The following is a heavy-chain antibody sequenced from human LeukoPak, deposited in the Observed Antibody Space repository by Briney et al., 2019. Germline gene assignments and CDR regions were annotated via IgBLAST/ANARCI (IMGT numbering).Heavy chain of an antibody. V-gene: IGHV1-8*01. CDR3: ARGKRYSGYDLMD. CDR2: MNPNSGNT. D-gene: IGHD5-12*01. Sequence: ASAKVSCKASGYTFTSYDINWVRQATGQGLEWMGWMNPNSGNTGYAQKFQGRVTMTRNTSISTAYMELSSLRSEDTAVYYCARGKRYSGYDLMDWGQGTLVTVSS. CDR1: GYTFTSYD. J-gene: IGHJ4*02.